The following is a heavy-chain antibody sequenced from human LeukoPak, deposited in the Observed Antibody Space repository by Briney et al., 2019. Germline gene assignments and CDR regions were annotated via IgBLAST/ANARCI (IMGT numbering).Heavy chain of an antibody. CDR1: GGSISSSSYY. CDR2: VYYSGST. V-gene: IGHV4-39*07. D-gene: IGHD5-12*01. J-gene: IGHJ6*03. CDR3: AIDPPKLHSGYDYGYYYMDV. Sequence: PSETLSLTCTVSGGSISSSSYYWGWIRQPPGKGLEWIGSVYYSGSTYYNPSLKSRVTISVDTSKNQFSLKLSSVTAADTAVYYCAIDPPKLHSGYDYGYYYMDVWGKGTTVTVSS.